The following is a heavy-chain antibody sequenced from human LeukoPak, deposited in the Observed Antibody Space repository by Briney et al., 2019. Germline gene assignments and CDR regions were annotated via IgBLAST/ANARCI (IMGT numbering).Heavy chain of an antibody. V-gene: IGHV3-30*03. Sequence: GGSLRLSCAASGFTFSRYGMHWVRQAPGKGLEWVAFISYDGSDKYYVDSVKGRFTISRDNSKNTLYLQMNSLRAEDTAVYYCARASDPWLQLTWGQGTLVTVSS. CDR2: ISYDGSDK. D-gene: IGHD5-24*01. J-gene: IGHJ5*02. CDR1: GFTFSRYG. CDR3: ARASDPWLQLT.